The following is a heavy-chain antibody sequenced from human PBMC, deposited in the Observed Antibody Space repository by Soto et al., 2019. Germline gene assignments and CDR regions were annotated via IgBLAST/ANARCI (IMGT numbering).Heavy chain of an antibody. J-gene: IGHJ6*03. D-gene: IGHD2-2*01. Sequence: SETLSLTCTVSGGSISSYYWSWIRQPPGKGLEWIGYIYYSGSTNYNPSLKSRVTISVDTSKNQFSLKLSSVTAADTAVYYCARGRTKKGGYSSRNSCYYYYYYYMDVWGKGTTVTVSS. V-gene: IGHV4-59*01. CDR1: GGSISSYY. CDR2: IYYSGST. CDR3: ARGRTKKGGYSSRNSCYYYYYYYMDV.